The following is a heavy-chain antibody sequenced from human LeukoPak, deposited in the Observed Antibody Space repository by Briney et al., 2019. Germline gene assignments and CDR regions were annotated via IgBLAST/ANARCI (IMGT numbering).Heavy chain of an antibody. V-gene: IGHV3-30*03. CDR2: ISYDGSNK. Sequence: PGGSLRLSCAASGFTFSSYGMHWVRQAPGKGLEWVAVISYDGSNKYYADSVKGRFTNSRDNSKNTLYLQMNSLRAEDTAVYYCAAERHIVVVNYYFDYWGQGTLVTVSS. J-gene: IGHJ4*02. D-gene: IGHD2-21*01. CDR3: AAERHIVVVNYYFDY. CDR1: GFTFSSYG.